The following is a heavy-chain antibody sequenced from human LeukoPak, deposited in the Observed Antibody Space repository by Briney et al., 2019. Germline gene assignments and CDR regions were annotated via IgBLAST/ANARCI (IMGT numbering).Heavy chain of an antibody. Sequence: PSETLSLTCTVSGGSISSYYWSWIRQPAGKGLEWIGRIYTSGSTNYNPSLKSRVTMSVDTSKNQFSLKLSSVTAADTAVYYCARDPLTDYGDYWAFDIWGHGTMVTVSS. CDR2: IYTSGST. D-gene: IGHD4-17*01. CDR3: ARDPLTDYGDYWAFDI. CDR1: GGSISSYY. V-gene: IGHV4-4*07. J-gene: IGHJ3*02.